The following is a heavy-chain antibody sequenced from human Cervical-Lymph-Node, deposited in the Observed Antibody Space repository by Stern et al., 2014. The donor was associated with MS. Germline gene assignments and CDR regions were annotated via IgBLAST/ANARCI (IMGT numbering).Heavy chain of an antibody. CDR2: IIPIFGPA. D-gene: IGHD1-26*01. V-gene: IGHV1-69*01. J-gene: IGHJ4*02. CDR1: GGTFSSYG. CDR3: ARGGTKWELPVPFDY. Sequence: QVQLQQSGTEVKKPGSSVKVSCKASGGTFSSYGISWVRQAPGQGLEWMGHIIPIFGPANYAQKFRGRVTITADESTTTAYMELSSLRSEDTAVYYCARGGTKWELPVPFDYWGQGTLVTVSS.